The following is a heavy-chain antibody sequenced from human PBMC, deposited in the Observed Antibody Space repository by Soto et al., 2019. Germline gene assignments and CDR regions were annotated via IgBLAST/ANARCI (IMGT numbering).Heavy chain of an antibody. D-gene: IGHD4-17*01. Sequence: QVQLVESGGGVVQPGRSLRLSCAASGFTFSSYGMHWVRQAPGKGLEWVAVIWGDGSNKYYADSVKGRFTISRDNSMNTLHLQMNILRAEDTAVYYCARAPAYYGYHWGDYCGQGTLVTVSS. CDR3: ARAPAYYGYHWGDY. J-gene: IGHJ4*02. CDR2: IWGDGSNK. V-gene: IGHV3-33*01. CDR1: GFTFSSYG.